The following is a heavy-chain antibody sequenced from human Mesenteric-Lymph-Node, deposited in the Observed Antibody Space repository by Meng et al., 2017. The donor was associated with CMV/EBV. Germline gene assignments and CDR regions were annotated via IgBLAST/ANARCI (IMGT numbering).Heavy chain of an antibody. V-gene: IGHV3-23*03. D-gene: IGHD2-2*01. CDR2: IYSGGSST. Sequence: GESLKISCAASGFTFSSYAMSWVRQAPGKGLEWVSVIYSGGSSTYYADSVKGRFTISRDNSKNTLYLQMNSLRAEDTAVYYCAKDRPVVPAAIDWFDPWGQGTLVTVSS. CDR1: GFTFSSYA. J-gene: IGHJ5*02. CDR3: AKDRPVVPAAIDWFDP.